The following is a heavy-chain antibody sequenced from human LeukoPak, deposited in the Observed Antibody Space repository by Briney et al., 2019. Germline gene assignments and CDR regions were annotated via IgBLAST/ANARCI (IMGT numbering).Heavy chain of an antibody. CDR3: ARGRSTNYYMGGDY. CDR2: INPNSGGT. Sequence: GASVKVSCKPSGYTFTDYYIHWVRQAPGQGLEWMGWINPNSGGTHYAPTFQTRVTLTTDRSTRTAYMDLRSLESDESAVYFCARGRSTNYYMGGDYWGLGTLLTVSS. CDR1: GYTFTDYY. J-gene: IGHJ4*02. V-gene: IGHV1-2*07. D-gene: IGHD3-10*01.